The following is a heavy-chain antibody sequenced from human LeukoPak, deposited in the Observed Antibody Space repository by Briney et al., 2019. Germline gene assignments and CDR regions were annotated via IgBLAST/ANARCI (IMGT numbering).Heavy chain of an antibody. CDR2: IFYSGST. D-gene: IGHD5-18*01. Sequence: PSETLSLTCTVSGGSISSYYWGWVRQPPGKALEWIGNIFYSGSTYYSPSLKSRVTISLDTSRNQFSLKLNSVTAADTAVYYCARLRGYSYGQGNWGQGTLVTVSS. CDR1: GGSISSYY. CDR3: ARLRGYSYGQGN. J-gene: IGHJ4*02. V-gene: IGHV4-59*12.